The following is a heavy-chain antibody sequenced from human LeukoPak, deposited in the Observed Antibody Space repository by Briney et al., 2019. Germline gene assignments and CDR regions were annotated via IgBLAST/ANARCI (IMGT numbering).Heavy chain of an antibody. CDR1: GYTFTSYG. V-gene: IGHV1-18*04. Sequence: ASVKVSCKASGYTFTSYGISWVRQAPGQGLEWMGWISAYNGNTNYAQKLQGRVTMTTDTSTSTAYMELRSLRSDDTAVYYCARGPPEHDYGDYVLDYWGQGTLVTVSS. CDR3: ARGPPEHDYGDYVLDY. J-gene: IGHJ4*02. D-gene: IGHD4-17*01. CDR2: ISAYNGNT.